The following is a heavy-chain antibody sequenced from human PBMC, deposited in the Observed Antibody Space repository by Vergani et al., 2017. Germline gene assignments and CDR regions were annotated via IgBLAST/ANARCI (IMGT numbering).Heavy chain of an antibody. CDR2: INPSGGST. CDR1: GYTLTELS. CDR3: TRGWYYDSIAYWAY. Sequence: QVQLVQSGAEVKKPGASVKVSCKVSGYTLTELSMHWVRQAPGQGLEWMGKINPSGGSTSYAQKFQGRVTMTRDTSTSTVYMELSSLRSEDTAVYYCTRGWYYDSIAYWAYWGQGTLVTVSS. V-gene: IGHV1-46*03. D-gene: IGHD3-22*01. J-gene: IGHJ4*02.